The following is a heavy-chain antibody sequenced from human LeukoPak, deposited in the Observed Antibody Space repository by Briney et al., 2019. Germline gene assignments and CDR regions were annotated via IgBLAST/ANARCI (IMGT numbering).Heavy chain of an antibody. J-gene: IGHJ4*02. V-gene: IGHV4-34*01. CDR3: ARTRMVRGVITRFYFDY. CDR2: INHSGST. CDR1: GGSFSGYY. Sequence: PSETLSLTCAVYGGSFSGYYWSWIRQPPGKGLEWIGEINHSGSTNYNPSLKSRVTISVDTSKNQFSLKLSSVTAADTAVYYCARTRMVRGVITRFYFDYWGQGTLVTVSS. D-gene: IGHD3-10*01.